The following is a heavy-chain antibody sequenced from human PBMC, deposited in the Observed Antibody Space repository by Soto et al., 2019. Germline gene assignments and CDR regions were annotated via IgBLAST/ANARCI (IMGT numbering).Heavy chain of an antibody. CDR2: IYWDADK. V-gene: IGHV2-5*02. CDR3: AHKGIFRFSDYFDY. CDR1: GFSLSTSGAG. J-gene: IGHJ4*02. Sequence: QITLKESGPTLVKPTQTLTLTCTFSGFSLSTSGAGVGWIRQPPGKALELLALIYWDADKRYSPSLKSRCTITKDTSKNQVVLSMTNMDPVDTATYYCAHKGIFRFSDYFDYWGQGSLVTVSS. D-gene: IGHD3-3*01.